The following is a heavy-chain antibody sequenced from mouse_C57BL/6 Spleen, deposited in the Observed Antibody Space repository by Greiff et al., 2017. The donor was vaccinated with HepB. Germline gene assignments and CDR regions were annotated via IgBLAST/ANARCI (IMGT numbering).Heavy chain of an antibody. CDR1: GYTFTSYW. Sequence: VQLQQSGTVLARPGASVKMSCKTSGYTFTSYWMHWVKQRPGQGLEWIGAIYPGNSDTSYNQKFKGKAKLTAVTSASTAYMELSSLTNEDSAVDYWTRGRQLRLPYYFDYWGQGTTLTVSS. V-gene: IGHV1-5*01. J-gene: IGHJ2*01. CDR2: IYPGNSDT. D-gene: IGHD3-2*02. CDR3: TRGRQLRLPYYFDY.